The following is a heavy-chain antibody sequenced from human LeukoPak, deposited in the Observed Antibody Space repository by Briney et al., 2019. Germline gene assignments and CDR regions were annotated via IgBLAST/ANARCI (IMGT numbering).Heavy chain of an antibody. CDR3: ARGHPSAEPPDY. D-gene: IGHD1-14*01. J-gene: IGHJ4*02. Sequence: ASVKVSCKASGYTFTDYYIHWVRQVPGQGLEYIGWINPNTGGASYAQRFRDRVTMSVDTSITTVYMELSRLTGDDTAVYYCARGHPSAEPPDYWGQGDLVTVSS. CDR1: GYTFTDYY. CDR2: INPNTGGA. V-gene: IGHV1-2*02.